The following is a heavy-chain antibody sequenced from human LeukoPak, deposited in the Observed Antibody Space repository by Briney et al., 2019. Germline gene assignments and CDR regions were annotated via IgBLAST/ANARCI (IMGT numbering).Heavy chain of an antibody. CDR3: ARVTSPYSGSSFDY. J-gene: IGHJ4*02. D-gene: IGHD1-26*01. CDR2: IIPIFGTA. V-gene: IGHV1-69*13. Sequence: SVKVSYKASGGTFSSYAISWVRQAPGQGLEWMGGIIPIFGTANYAQKFQGRVTITADESTSTAYMELSSLRSEDTAVYYCARVTSPYSGSSFDYWGQGTLVTVSS. CDR1: GGTFSSYA.